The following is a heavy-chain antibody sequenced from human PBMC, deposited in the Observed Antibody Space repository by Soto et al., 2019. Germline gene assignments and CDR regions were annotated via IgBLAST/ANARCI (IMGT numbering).Heavy chain of an antibody. CDR1: GDSISSYY. D-gene: IGHD3-16*01. CDR3: ARVRSYYDYVWGRFPPYYFDY. J-gene: IGHJ4*02. Sequence: PSETLSLTCTVSGDSISSYYWSWIRQPPGKGLEWIGYIYYSGSTNYNPSLKSRVTISVDTSKNQFSLKLSSVTAADTAVYYCARVRSYYDYVWGRFPPYYFDYWGQGTLVTVSS. CDR2: IYYSGST. V-gene: IGHV4-59*01.